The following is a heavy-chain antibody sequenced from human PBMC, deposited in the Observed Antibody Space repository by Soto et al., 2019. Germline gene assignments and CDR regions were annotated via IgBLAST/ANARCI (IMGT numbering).Heavy chain of an antibody. CDR1: GYTFTSYD. D-gene: IGHD3-10*01. V-gene: IGHV1-69*13. J-gene: IGHJ6*02. Sequence: SVKVSCKASGYTFTSYDINWVRQATGQGLEWMGWIIPIFGTANYAQKFQGRVTITADESTSTAYMELSSLRSEDTAVYYCASGGRGSGSYYYYGMDVWGQGTTVTVSS. CDR2: IIPIFGTA. CDR3: ASGGRGSGSYYYYGMDV.